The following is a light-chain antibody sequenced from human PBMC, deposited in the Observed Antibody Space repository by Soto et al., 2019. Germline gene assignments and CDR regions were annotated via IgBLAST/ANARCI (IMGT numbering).Light chain of an antibody. J-gene: IGKJ1*01. V-gene: IGKV3-15*01. CDR3: QQYRSWPPK. Sequence: ELVLTRSPPNLSVSPGYRATVFCRASQSVDISLAWYQQKPGQAPRLLIYGASTRATDMPGTVSGRESGTEFTLTITSLRPEDFGVYYCQQYRSWPPKFGQGTKV. CDR2: GAS. CDR1: QSVDIS.